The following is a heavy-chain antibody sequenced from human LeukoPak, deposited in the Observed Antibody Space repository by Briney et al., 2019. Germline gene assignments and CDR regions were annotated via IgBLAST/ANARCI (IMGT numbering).Heavy chain of an antibody. Sequence: VKVSCKASGYTFTSYGISWVRQAPGQGLEWMGWISAYNGNTNYAQKLQGRVTMTTDTSTSTAYMELRSLRSDDTAVYYCATEKWELLQQDAFDIWGQGTMVTVSS. V-gene: IGHV1-18*01. J-gene: IGHJ3*02. CDR2: ISAYNGNT. CDR1: GYTFTSYG. CDR3: ATEKWELLQQDAFDI. D-gene: IGHD1-26*01.